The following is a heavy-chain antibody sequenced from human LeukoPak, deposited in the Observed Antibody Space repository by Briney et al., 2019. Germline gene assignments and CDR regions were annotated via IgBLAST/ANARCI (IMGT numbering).Heavy chain of an antibody. J-gene: IGHJ4*02. CDR3: ARAQQLVQNDY. V-gene: IGHV4-39*01. CDR2: IYYSGST. CDR1: GGSISSSSYY. D-gene: IGHD6-13*01. Sequence: SETLSLTCTVSGGSISSSSYYWSWIRQPPGKGLEWLGSIYYSGSTYYNPSLKSRVTISVDTSKNQFSLKLSSVTAADTAVYYCARAQQLVQNDYWGQGTLVTVSS.